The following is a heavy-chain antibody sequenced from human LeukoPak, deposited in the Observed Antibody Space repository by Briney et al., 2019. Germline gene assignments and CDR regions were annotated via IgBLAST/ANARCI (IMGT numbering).Heavy chain of an antibody. CDR2: IKQDASER. CDR1: GFTFSNYW. D-gene: IGHD5-24*01. CDR3: ARDLVATITGFGY. Sequence: GGSLRLPCATSGFTFSNYWMNWVRQAPGKGLEWVANIKQDASERFYVDSVKGRFTISRDNAKNSLYLQMNSLRAEDTAVYYCARDLVATITGFGYWGQGTLVTVSS. V-gene: IGHV3-7*01. J-gene: IGHJ4*02.